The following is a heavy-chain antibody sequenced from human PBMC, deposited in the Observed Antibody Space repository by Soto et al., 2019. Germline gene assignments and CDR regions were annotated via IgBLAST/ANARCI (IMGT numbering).Heavy chain of an antibody. J-gene: IGHJ4*02. CDR2: IYYSGST. D-gene: IGHD3-22*01. V-gene: IGHV4-61*01. CDR3: ARGTDSSGYYNGAPFDY. CDR1: GGSVSSGSYY. Sequence: QVQLQESGPGLVKPSETLSLTCTVSGGSVSSGSYYWSWIRQPPGKGLEWIGYIYYSGSTNYNPSLKGRVTISVDTSKNQFSLKLSSVTAADTAVYYCARGTDSSGYYNGAPFDYWGQGTLVTVSS.